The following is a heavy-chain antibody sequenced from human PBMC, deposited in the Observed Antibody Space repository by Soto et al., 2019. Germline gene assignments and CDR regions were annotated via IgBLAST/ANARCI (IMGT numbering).Heavy chain of an antibody. CDR2: IFPGDSDT. D-gene: IGHD3-16*01. J-gene: IGHJ4*02. CDR1: GYTFTSYW. V-gene: IGHV5-51*01. CDR3: ARHGAYFDY. Sequence: GESLKISCKGSGYTFTSYWIAWVRQMPGKGLEWMGIIFPGDSDTKYSPSFQGQVTISADKSISTAYLQWSSLKASDTAMYFCARHGAYFDYWGQGTLVTVSS.